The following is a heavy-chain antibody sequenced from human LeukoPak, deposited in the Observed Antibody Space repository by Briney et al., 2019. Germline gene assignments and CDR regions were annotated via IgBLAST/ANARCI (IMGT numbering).Heavy chain of an antibody. CDR3: ARRQYYDFWSGYPYNWFDP. CDR2: INTNTGNP. CDR1: GYTFSNYG. J-gene: IGHJ5*02. Sequence: ASVKVSCKSSGYTFSNYGVTWVRQAPGQGLEWMGWINTNTGNPTYAQGFTGRFVFSLDTSVSTAYLQISSLKAEDTAVYYCARRQYYDFWSGYPYNWFDPWGQGTLVTVSS. D-gene: IGHD3-3*01. V-gene: IGHV7-4-1*02.